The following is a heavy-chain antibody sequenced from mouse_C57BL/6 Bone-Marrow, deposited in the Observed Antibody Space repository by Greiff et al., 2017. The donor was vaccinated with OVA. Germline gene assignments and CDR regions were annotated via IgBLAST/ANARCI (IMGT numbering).Heavy chain of an antibody. Sequence: VKLMASGPGLVAPSQSLSITCTVSGFSLTSYGVDWVRQPPGTGLEWLGVIWGGGSTNYNSALMSRLSISKDNSKSQVFLKMNSLQTDDTAMYYCTLNYYGSSPFAYWGQGTLVTVSA. J-gene: IGHJ3*01. D-gene: IGHD1-1*01. CDR2: IWGGGST. V-gene: IGHV2-9*01. CDR1: GFSLTSYG. CDR3: TLNYYGSSPFAY.